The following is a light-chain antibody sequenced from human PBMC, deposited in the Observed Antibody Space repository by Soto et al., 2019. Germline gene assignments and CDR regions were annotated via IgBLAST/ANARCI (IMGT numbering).Light chain of an antibody. CDR2: DVS. Sequence: QSVLTQPASVSGSPGQSIPISCTGTSSDVGGYNYVSWYQQHPGKAPKLMIYDVSNRPSGVSNRFSGSKSGNTASLTISGLQAEDEADYYCSSYTSSSTPYVLGTGTKVTVL. V-gene: IGLV2-14*01. CDR1: SSDVGGYNY. CDR3: SSYTSSSTPYV. J-gene: IGLJ1*01.